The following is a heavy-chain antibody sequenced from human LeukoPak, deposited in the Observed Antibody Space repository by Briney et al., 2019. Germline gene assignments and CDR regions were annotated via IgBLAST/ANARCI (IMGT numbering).Heavy chain of an antibody. J-gene: IGHJ4*02. CDR2: ISWNSGSI. CDR1: GFTFDDYA. Sequence: PGRSLRLSCAASGFTFDDYAMHWVRQAPGKGLEWVSGISWNSGSIGYADSVKGRFTISRDNAKNSLYLQVNSLRAEDMALYYCAAAYDFWSGLHYWGQGTLVTVSS. D-gene: IGHD3-3*01. V-gene: IGHV3-9*03. CDR3: AAAYDFWSGLHY.